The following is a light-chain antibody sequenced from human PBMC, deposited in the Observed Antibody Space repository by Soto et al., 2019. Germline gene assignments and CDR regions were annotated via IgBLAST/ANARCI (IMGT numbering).Light chain of an antibody. V-gene: IGKV1-33*01. CDR2: HAS. CDR1: QNITNN. Sequence: DIQMTQSPSSLSASIGDRVTITCQASQNITNNLSWYQQKPGKAPNLLIYHASKLAKRVTSIFSGSGYGTDLSFIITSMQREDLATYYCQEYYGRPPLTFGQGKRLEIK. J-gene: IGKJ5*01. CDR3: QEYYGRPPLT.